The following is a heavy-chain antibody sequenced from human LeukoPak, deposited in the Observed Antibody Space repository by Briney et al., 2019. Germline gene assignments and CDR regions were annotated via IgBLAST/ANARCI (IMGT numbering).Heavy chain of an antibody. CDR3: ARDGPPREYSGYGEFDY. Sequence: GGSLRLSCVASAFTFSSYAMHWVRQAPGKGLEWVAVISYDGSNKYYADSVKGRFTISRDNSKNTLYLQMNSLRAEDAAVYYCARDGPPREYSGYGEFDYWGQGTLVTVSS. D-gene: IGHD5-12*01. CDR1: AFTFSSYA. CDR2: ISYDGSNK. J-gene: IGHJ4*02. V-gene: IGHV3-30*04.